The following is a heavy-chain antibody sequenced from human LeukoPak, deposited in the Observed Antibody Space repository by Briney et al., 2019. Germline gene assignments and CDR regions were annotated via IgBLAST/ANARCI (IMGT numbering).Heavy chain of an antibody. CDR2: IYNSGST. Sequence: SETLSLTCTVSGYSISSGYYWGWIRQPPGKGLEWIGSIYNSGSTYYNPSLKSRVTISVDTSKNQFSLKLSSVTAADTAVYYCARGLTYSSSWYFWFDPWGQGTLVTVSS. J-gene: IGHJ5*02. CDR3: ARGLTYSSSWYFWFDP. CDR1: GYSISSGYY. D-gene: IGHD6-13*01. V-gene: IGHV4-38-2*02.